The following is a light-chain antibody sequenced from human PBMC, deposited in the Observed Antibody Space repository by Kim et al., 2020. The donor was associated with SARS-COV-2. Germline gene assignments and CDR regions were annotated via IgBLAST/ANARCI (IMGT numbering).Light chain of an antibody. CDR2: GTS. Sequence: LSPADRATLSCMASQPVSGYLAWYQQRPGRAPRLLLYGTSSRATGIPDRFRGSGAGTDFTLTISRLEPEDFAVYYCQNYDTSPMYTFGQGTKLEI. CDR3: QNYDTSPMYT. V-gene: IGKV3-20*01. CDR1: QPVSGY. J-gene: IGKJ2*01.